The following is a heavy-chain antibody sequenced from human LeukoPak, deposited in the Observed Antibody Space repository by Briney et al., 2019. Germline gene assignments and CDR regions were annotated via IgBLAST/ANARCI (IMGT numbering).Heavy chain of an antibody. Sequence: SETLSLTCTVSGGSISSYYWSWIRQPPGKGLEWIGYIHYSGSTNYNPSLKSRVTISVDTSKNQFSLKLSSVTAADTAVYYCARADYGDYVYFDYWGQGTLVTVSS. D-gene: IGHD4-17*01. CDR2: IHYSGST. CDR3: ARADYGDYVYFDY. CDR1: GGSISSYY. V-gene: IGHV4-59*01. J-gene: IGHJ4*02.